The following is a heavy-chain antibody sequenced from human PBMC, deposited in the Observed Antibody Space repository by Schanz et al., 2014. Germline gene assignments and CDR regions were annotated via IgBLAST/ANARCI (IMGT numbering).Heavy chain of an antibody. CDR1: GFTFSSYW. J-gene: IGHJ4*02. CDR2: ISTSSGYI. V-gene: IGHV3-21*01. CDR3: VRDTDYHFDY. D-gene: IGHD4-17*01. Sequence: EVQLVESGGGLVKPGGSLRLSCAASGFTFSSYWMHWVRQAPGKGLVWVSTISTSSGYIYYADSVNGRFTISRDNAKNTLYLQMNSLRAEDTAVYYCVRDTDYHFDYWGQGTLVTVSS.